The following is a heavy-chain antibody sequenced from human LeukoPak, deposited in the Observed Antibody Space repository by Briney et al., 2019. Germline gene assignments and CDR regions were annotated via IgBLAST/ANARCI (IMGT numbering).Heavy chain of an antibody. Sequence: GGSLRLSCAASGFTFSSYGMSWVRQAPGKGLEWVSAISGSGGSTYYADSVKGRFTISRDNSKNTLYLQMNSLRAEDTAVYYCAKDLHPRPYDFWSGYRAYYYYYYMDVWGKGTTVTVSS. CDR3: AKDLHPRPYDFWSGYRAYYYYYYMDV. CDR1: GFTFSSYG. J-gene: IGHJ6*03. D-gene: IGHD3-3*01. CDR2: ISGSGGST. V-gene: IGHV3-23*01.